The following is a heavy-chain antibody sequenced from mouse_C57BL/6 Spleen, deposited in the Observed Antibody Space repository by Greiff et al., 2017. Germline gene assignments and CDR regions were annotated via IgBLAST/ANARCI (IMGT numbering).Heavy chain of an antibody. CDR2: ISSGSSTI. J-gene: IGHJ2*01. Sequence: EVLLVESGGGLVKPGGSLKLSCAASGFTFSDYGMHWVRQAPEKGLEWVAYISSGSSTIYYADKVKGRFTISRDNATNTLFLQMTSLRSEDTAMYYCARGDVYYDYFDDWGQGTTLTVSS. D-gene: IGHD2-3*01. V-gene: IGHV5-17*01. CDR3: ARGDVYYDYFDD. CDR1: GFTFSDYG.